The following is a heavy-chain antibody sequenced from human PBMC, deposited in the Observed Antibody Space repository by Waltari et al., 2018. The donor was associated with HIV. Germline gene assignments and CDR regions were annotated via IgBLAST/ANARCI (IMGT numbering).Heavy chain of an antibody. V-gene: IGHV4-38-2*01. D-gene: IGHD6-13*01. J-gene: IGHJ4*02. CDR2: VLHSGGT. Sequence: QVQLQESGPGLVKPSDTLSLTCAVSDFSITSGHYWGWFRPCPGRWLEWIGRVLHSGGTFYKPAFKSRVSISVDTPKNQFSLKLTSVTAADTAVDYCARQPAPDSTWFQIYFDYWGQGTVVTVSS. CDR3: ARQPAPDSTWFQIYFDY. CDR1: DFSITSGHY.